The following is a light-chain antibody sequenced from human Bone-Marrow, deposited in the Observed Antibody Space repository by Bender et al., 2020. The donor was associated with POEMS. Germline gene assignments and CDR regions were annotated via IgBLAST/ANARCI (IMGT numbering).Light chain of an antibody. J-gene: IGLJ1*01. CDR1: TSDVGGYNF. Sequence: QSALTQPASVSGSPGQSITISCIGTTSDVGGYNFVTWYQHYPGKAPKLNIYEVTKRPSGLSSRFSGSKSGNTASLTISGLQAEDEADYYCCSYAGGGTYVFGSGTKVTVL. CDR2: EVT. CDR3: CSYAGGGTYV. V-gene: IGLV2-23*02.